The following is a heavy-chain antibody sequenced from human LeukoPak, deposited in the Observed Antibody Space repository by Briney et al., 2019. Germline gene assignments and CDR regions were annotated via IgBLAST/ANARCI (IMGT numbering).Heavy chain of an antibody. CDR3: AKDSSSGWYYLDY. CDR1: GFSFASSV. CDR2: IGYDGSIK. V-gene: IGHV3-30*02. D-gene: IGHD6-19*01. Sequence: GGSLRLSCVSSGFSFASSVMHWVRPAPGKGLERVAFIGYDGSIKYYAESVKGRFTISRDNSKNTLYQQLKSLRFDDTALYYCAKDSSSGWYYLDYWGQGTLVTVSS. J-gene: IGHJ4*02.